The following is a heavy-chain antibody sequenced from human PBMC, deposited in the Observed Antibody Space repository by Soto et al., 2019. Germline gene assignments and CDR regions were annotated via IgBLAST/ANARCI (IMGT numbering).Heavy chain of an antibody. V-gene: IGHV5-10-1*01. CDR3: ARFEYSSASGGSYYYGMDV. J-gene: IGHJ6*02. D-gene: IGHD6-6*01. CDR2: IDPSDSYT. Sequence: GESLKISCKGSGYSFTSYWISWVRQMPGKGLEWMGRIDPSDSYTNYSPSFQGHVTISADKSISTAYLQWSSLKASDTAMYYCARFEYSSASGGSYYYGMDVWGQGTTVTVSS. CDR1: GYSFTSYW.